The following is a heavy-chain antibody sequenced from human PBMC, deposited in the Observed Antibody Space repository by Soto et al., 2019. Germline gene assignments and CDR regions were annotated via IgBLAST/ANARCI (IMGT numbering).Heavy chain of an antibody. CDR1: GYTFTSYG. V-gene: IGHV1-18*01. J-gene: IGHJ2*01. Sequence: ASVKVSCKASGYTFTSYGNSWVRQAPGQGLEWMGWISAYNGNTNYAQKLQGRVTMTTDTSTSTAYMELRSLRSDDTAVYYCARTDYGDYNFDLWGRGTLVTVSS. D-gene: IGHD4-17*01. CDR2: ISAYNGNT. CDR3: ARTDYGDYNFDL.